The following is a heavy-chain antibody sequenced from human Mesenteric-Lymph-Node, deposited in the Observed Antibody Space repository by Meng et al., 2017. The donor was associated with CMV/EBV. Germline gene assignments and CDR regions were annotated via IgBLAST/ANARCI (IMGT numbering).Heavy chain of an antibody. D-gene: IGHD2-8*01. V-gene: IGHV4-38-2*01. CDR3: ARNPRTNGVFHFDY. J-gene: IGHJ4*02. CDR1: GYSITSNYY. Sequence: SETLSLTCSVSGYSITSNYYWAWIRQPPGEGLEWIASMYHNLATYYNPSLKSRVTISLDTPKNQFSLKLTSVTAADTAVYYCARNPRTNGVFHFDYWGQGMLVTVSS. CDR2: MYHNLAT.